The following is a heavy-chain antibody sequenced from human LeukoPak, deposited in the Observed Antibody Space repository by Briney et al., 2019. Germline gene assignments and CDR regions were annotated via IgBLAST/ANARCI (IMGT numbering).Heavy chain of an antibody. CDR2: INASTGNP. J-gene: IGHJ2*01. V-gene: IGHV7-4-1*02. CDR3: ARDFPARDWFFDL. Sequence: ASVKVSCKASGYTFTSYSMNWVRQAPGQGLEYMGWINASTGNPTYAQGFTGRFVFSLDTSVSTAYLQISSLKAEDTAVYYCARDFPARDWFFDLWGRGTLVTVSS. CDR1: GYTFTSYS.